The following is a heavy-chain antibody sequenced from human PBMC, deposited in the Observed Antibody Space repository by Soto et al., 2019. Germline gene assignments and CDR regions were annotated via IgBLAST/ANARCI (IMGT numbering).Heavy chain of an antibody. J-gene: IGHJ3*02. Sequence: SVKVSCKASGFTFTSSAFQWVRQARGQRLEWTGWIAVGIGYTNYAQRFQDRVTLTRDMCTATTYMELSRLTSEDTAVYYCARSPLGYDYVRQTWREVGDSFDIWGRGTMVTVSS. V-gene: IGHV1-58*01. CDR1: GFTFTSSA. D-gene: IGHD3-16*01. CDR3: ARSPLGYDYVRQTWREVGDSFDI. CDR2: IAVGIGYT.